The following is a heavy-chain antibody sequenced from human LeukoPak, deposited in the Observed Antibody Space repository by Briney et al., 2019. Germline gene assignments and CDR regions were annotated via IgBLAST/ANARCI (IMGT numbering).Heavy chain of an antibody. V-gene: IGHV3-30*02. Sequence: PGGSLRLSCAASGFTFSSYAMSWVRQAPGKGLEWVAFIRYDGSNKYYADSVKGRFTISRDNSKNTLYLQMNSLRAEDTAVYYCARHPGIAAAGTDYWGQGTLVTVSS. J-gene: IGHJ4*02. D-gene: IGHD6-13*01. CDR2: IRYDGSNK. CDR1: GFTFSSYA. CDR3: ARHPGIAAAGTDY.